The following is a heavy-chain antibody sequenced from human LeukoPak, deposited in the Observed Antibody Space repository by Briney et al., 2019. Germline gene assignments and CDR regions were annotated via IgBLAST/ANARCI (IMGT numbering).Heavy chain of an antibody. D-gene: IGHD1-7*01. CDR1: GGSISSSSYY. Sequence: PSETLSLTCTVSGGSISSSSYYRGWIRQPPGKGLEWIGSIYYSGSTYYNPSLKSRVTVSVDTSKNQFSPKLSSVTAADTAVYYCARGRLELRWCWFDPWGQGTLVTVSS. CDR3: ARGRLELRWCWFDP. V-gene: IGHV4-39*07. CDR2: IYYSGST. J-gene: IGHJ5*02.